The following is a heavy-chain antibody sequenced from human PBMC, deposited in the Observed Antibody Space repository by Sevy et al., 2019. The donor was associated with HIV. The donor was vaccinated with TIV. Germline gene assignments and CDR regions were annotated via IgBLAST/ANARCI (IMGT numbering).Heavy chain of an antibody. Sequence: SETLSLTYTVSGGSISSSSYSWGWIRQPPGKGLEWIGSIYYSGSTYYNPSLKSRVTISVDTSKNQFSLKLSSVTAADTAVYYCARTPGGSYYYYYYYMDVWGKGTTVTVSS. J-gene: IGHJ6*03. CDR2: IYYSGST. D-gene: IGHD2-15*01. V-gene: IGHV4-39*01. CDR3: ARTPGGSYYYYYYYMDV. CDR1: GGSISSSSYS.